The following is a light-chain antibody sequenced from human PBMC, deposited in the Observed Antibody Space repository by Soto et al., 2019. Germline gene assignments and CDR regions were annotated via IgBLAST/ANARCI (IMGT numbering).Light chain of an antibody. CDR1: QSISTY. V-gene: IGKV1-39*01. Sequence: DIEMTQSPSSLSACVGDIFTITCRASQSISTYLNWYQQKPGQAPKLLIFAASSLQSHVPSRFSGSGSGTDFTLTISSLQPEDFATYYCQQSYSTPLTFGGGTKVDIK. J-gene: IGKJ4*01. CDR2: AAS. CDR3: QQSYSTPLT.